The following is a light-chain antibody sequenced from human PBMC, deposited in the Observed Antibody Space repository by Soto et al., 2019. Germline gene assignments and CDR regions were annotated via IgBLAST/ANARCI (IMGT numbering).Light chain of an antibody. CDR2: GAS. Sequence: EIVLTQSPSALSLHKGERATLSCRASQSVSSSYLAWYQQKPGQAPRLLIYGASSRATGIPDRFSGSGSGTDFTLTISRLEPEDFAVYYCQQYGSSPPVTFGQGTKVDIK. J-gene: IGKJ1*01. CDR3: QQYGSSPPVT. CDR1: QSVSSSY. V-gene: IGKV3-20*01.